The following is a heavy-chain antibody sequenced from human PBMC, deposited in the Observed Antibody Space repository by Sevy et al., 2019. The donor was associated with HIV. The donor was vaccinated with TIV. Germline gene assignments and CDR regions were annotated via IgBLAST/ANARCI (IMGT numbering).Heavy chain of an antibody. D-gene: IGHD6-19*01. CDR1: GFSVSSHA. CDR2: LSYDGGAQ. J-gene: IGHJ4*02. V-gene: IGHV3-30*04. Sequence: GGSLRLSCAASGFSVSSHAMHWVRQAPGKGLEWVALLSYDGGAQYYVDSVKGRFSISRDNSKNILYLQMNSPRPADTALYYCTRDAGYSVGWYPSNYWGQGTLVTVSS. CDR3: TRDAGYSVGWYPSNY.